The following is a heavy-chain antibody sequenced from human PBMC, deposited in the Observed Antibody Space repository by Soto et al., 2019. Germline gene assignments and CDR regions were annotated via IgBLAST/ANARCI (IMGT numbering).Heavy chain of an antibody. CDR1: GYTFTSYA. V-gene: IGHV1-3*01. Sequence: QVQLVQSGAEVKKPGASVKVSCKASGYTFTSYAMHWVRQAPGQRLGWMGWINAGNGNTKYSQKFQGRVPITRDTSASPAYMELSSLRSEGKAVYYCAGDDYGDSHNWFDPWGQGTLVTVSS. CDR3: AGDDYGDSHNWFDP. CDR2: INAGNGNT. J-gene: IGHJ5*02. D-gene: IGHD4-17*01.